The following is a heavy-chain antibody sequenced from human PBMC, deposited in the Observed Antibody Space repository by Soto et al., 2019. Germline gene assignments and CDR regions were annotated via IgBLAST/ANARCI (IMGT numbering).Heavy chain of an antibody. J-gene: IGHJ5*02. D-gene: IGHD2-2*01. V-gene: IGHV4-34*01. CDR2: INHSGST. CDR1: CGSFSFYY. CDR3: GAYCSRTHCYDWFDP. Sequence: LSLTFAVYCGSFSFYYWSLIRQPPGKGLEWSGEINHSGSTNYNPSLKSRVTISVDTSKNQFSLKLSSVTAADTAVYYCGAYCSRTHCYDWFDPWGQGTLVTVSS.